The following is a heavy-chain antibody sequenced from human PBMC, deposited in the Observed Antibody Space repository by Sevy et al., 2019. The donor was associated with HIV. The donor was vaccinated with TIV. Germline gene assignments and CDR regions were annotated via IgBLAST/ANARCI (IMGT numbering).Heavy chain of an antibody. CDR2: IRYDGSTK. D-gene: IGHD3-10*01. CDR1: GFTFSGYG. CDR3: AKGLGMVQGALLSDDV. J-gene: IGHJ3*01. V-gene: IGHV3-30*02. Sequence: GGSLRLSYAASGFTFSGYGMHWVRQAPGKGLEWVAFIRYDGSTKYYVDSVKGRFTISRDNSKNTLFLQMNSLRTEDTSVYYCAKGLGMVQGALLSDDVWGQGTLVTVSS.